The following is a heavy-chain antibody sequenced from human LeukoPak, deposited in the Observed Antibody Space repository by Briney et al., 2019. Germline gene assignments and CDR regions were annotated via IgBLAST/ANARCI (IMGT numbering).Heavy chain of an antibody. Sequence: GGSLRLSCGASGFTFSVTAMTWDRQAPGKGPEWLSAINGGGDSTNYADSVKGRFTISRDNSANTLYLQMNSLRADDTATYYSATSWFSWGQGTLVTVSS. CDR2: INGGGDST. D-gene: IGHD3-10*01. CDR3: ATSWFS. V-gene: IGHV3-23*01. CDR1: GFTFSVTA. J-gene: IGHJ5*02.